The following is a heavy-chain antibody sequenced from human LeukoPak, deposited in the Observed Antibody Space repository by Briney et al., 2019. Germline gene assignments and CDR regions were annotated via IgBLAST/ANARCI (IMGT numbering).Heavy chain of an antibody. CDR1: GYTITAYY. V-gene: IGHV1-2*02. CDR2: INPNSGGT. Sequence: ASVKVSCKASGYTITAYYIHWVRQAPGQGLEWMGWINPNSGGTNSAQKFQGRVTLTRDTSITTAYMELSRLRSDDTAVYYCAKARGLYCSSTSCYDCDVWGKGTTVTVSS. J-gene: IGHJ6*04. CDR3: AKARGLYCSSTSCYDCDV. D-gene: IGHD2-2*01.